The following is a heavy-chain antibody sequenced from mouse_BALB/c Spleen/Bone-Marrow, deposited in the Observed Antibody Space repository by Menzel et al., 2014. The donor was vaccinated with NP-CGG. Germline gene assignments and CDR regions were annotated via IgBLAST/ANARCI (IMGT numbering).Heavy chain of an antibody. CDR1: GYAFTNYL. CDR2: INPGSGGT. D-gene: IGHD4-1*01. J-gene: IGHJ1*01. Sequence: QVQLLQSGAELVRPGTSVKVSCKASGYAFTNYLIEWVKQRPGQGLERIGVINPGSGGTNYNEKFKGKATLTADKSSSTAYMQLSSLTSDDSAVYFCARELGRWYFDVWGAGTTVPVSS. V-gene: IGHV1-54*01. CDR3: ARELGRWYFDV.